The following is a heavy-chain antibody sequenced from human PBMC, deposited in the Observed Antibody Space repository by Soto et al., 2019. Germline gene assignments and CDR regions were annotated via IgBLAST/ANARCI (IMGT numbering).Heavy chain of an antibody. CDR2: IEGDGSEK. D-gene: IGHD1-1*01. V-gene: IGHV3-7*05. CDR1: EFTFSSYW. Sequence: GGSLRLSCAAFEFTFSSYWMTWVRQAPGKGLEWVANIEGDGSEKNYVDSVKGRFTVSRDNAKRSLYLQMNSLRVEDTAVYYCVRGLYTGSPHFVYWGQGTLVTVSS. J-gene: IGHJ4*02. CDR3: VRGLYTGSPHFVY.